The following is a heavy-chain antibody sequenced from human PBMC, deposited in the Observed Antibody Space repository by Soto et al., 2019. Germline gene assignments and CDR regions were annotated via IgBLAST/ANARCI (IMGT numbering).Heavy chain of an antibody. Sequence: GGALRLSCAASGVNFIIYAMSWVRQAPVKGLEWVSAISGSGGSTYYADSVKGRFTISRDNSKNTLYLQMNSLRAEDTAVYYCAKREGRLRPFYYFDYWGQGTLVTVSS. CDR3: AKREGRLRPFYYFDY. J-gene: IGHJ4*02. CDR2: ISGSGGST. V-gene: IGHV3-23*01. CDR1: GVNFIIYA. D-gene: IGHD4-17*01.